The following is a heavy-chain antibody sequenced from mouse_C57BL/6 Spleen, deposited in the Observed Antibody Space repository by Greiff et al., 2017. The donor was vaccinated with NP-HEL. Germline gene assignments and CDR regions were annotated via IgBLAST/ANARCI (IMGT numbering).Heavy chain of an antibody. D-gene: IGHD1-1*01. V-gene: IGHV1-69*01. Sequence: QLQQPGAELVMPGASVKLSCKASGYTFTSYWMHWVKQRPGQGLEWIGEIDPSDSYTNYNQKFKGKSTLTVDKSSSTAYMQLSSLTSEDSAVYYCARRGYGSILDYWGQGTTLTVSS. CDR1: GYTFTSYW. CDR3: ARRGYGSILDY. J-gene: IGHJ2*01. CDR2: IDPSDSYT.